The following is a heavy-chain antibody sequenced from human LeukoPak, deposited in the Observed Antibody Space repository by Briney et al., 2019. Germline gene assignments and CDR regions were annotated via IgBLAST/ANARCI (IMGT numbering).Heavy chain of an antibody. CDR2: VHTSGRT. Sequence: SETLSLTCTVSGGSISSGNNHCHWLRPPAGKGLEWIGRVHTSGRTNYNPSLKSRVTISLDTSKNQFSLRLVSVTFADTDMYYCVLCPPGIRGQGTLVPVSS. CDR1: GGSISSGNNH. J-gene: IGHJ4*02. D-gene: IGHD6-13*01. V-gene: IGHV4-61*02. CDR3: VLCPPGI.